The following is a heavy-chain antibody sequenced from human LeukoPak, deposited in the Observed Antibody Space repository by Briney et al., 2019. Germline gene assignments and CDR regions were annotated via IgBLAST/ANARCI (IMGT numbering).Heavy chain of an antibody. CDR3: AKNRVVFNWNCAYYFDY. J-gene: IGHJ4*02. D-gene: IGHD1-7*01. V-gene: IGHV3-30*18. CDR2: ISYDESNK. CDR1: GFTFSDYA. Sequence: GGSLRLSCAVSGFTFSDYAMHWVRQAPGKGLEWVAIISYDESNKYYADSVKGRFTISRDNSKNTLYLQMNSLRAEDTAVYYCAKNRVVFNWNCAYYFDYWGQGTLVTVSS.